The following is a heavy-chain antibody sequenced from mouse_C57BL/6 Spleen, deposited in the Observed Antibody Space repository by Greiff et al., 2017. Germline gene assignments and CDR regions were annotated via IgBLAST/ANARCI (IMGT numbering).Heavy chain of an antibody. CDR2: ISDGGSYT. J-gene: IGHJ2*01. V-gene: IGHV5-4*01. CDR1: GFTFSSYA. D-gene: IGHD2-3*01. CDR3: ARDGWGFDY. Sequence: EVNVVESGGGLVKPGGSLKLSCAASGFTFSSYAMSWVRQTPEKRLEWVATISDGGSYTYYPDNVKGRFTISRDNAKNNLYLQMSHLKSEDTAMYYCARDGWGFDYWGQGTTLTVSS.